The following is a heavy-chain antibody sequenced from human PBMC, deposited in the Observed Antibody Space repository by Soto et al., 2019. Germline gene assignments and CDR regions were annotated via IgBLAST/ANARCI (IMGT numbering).Heavy chain of an antibody. V-gene: IGHV3-15*07. CDR3: TTGDIVVVPAAMYTRDYYYGMDV. CDR1: GFTFSNAW. J-gene: IGHJ6*02. Sequence: GGSLRLSCAASGFTFSNAWMNWVRQAPGKGLEWVGRIKSKTDGGTTDYAAPVKGRFTISRDDSKNTLYLQMNSLKTEDTAVYYCTTGDIVVVPAAMYTRDYYYGMDVWGQGTTVTVSS. CDR2: IKSKTDGGTT. D-gene: IGHD2-2*01.